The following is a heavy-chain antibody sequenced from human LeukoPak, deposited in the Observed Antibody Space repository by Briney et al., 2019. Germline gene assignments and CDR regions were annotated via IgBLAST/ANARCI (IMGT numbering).Heavy chain of an antibody. Sequence: SETLSLTCAVYGGSFGGYYWSWIRQPPGKGLEWIGEINHSGSTNYNPSLKSRVTISLDTSKNQFSLKLNSLTAADTAVYYCARGSGNYGGFDYWGQGTLVTVSS. J-gene: IGHJ4*02. CDR3: ARGSGNYGGFDY. CDR1: GGSFGGYY. CDR2: INHSGST. D-gene: IGHD4-11*01. V-gene: IGHV4-34*01.